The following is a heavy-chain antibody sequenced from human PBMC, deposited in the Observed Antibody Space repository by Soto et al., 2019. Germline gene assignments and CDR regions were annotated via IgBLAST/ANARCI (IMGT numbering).Heavy chain of an antibody. CDR2: MNPISGNT. Sequence: ASVKVSCKASGYTFTSYDINWVRQATGQGLEWMGWMNPISGNTGYAQKFQDRVTMTGNTSMTTAYMELRSLRPEDTAVYFCAIGSTYSGEFDSWGPGTLVTVSS. CDR3: AIGSTYSGEFDS. D-gene: IGHD1-26*01. V-gene: IGHV1-8*01. CDR1: GYTFTSYD. J-gene: IGHJ4*02.